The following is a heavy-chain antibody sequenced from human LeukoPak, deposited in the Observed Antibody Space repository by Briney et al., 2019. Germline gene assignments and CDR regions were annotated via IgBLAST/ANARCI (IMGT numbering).Heavy chain of an antibody. CDR1: GGSISSSSYY. J-gene: IGHJ5*02. Sequence: PSETLSLTCTVSGGSISSSSYYWGWIRQPPGKGLEWIGSIYYSGSTYYNPSLKSRVTISVDTSKNQFSLKLSSVTAADTAVYYCSGAEARFLEWLPIDNWFDPWGQETLVTVSS. D-gene: IGHD3-3*01. V-gene: IGHV4-39*07. CDR2: IYYSGST. CDR3: SGAEARFLEWLPIDNWFDP.